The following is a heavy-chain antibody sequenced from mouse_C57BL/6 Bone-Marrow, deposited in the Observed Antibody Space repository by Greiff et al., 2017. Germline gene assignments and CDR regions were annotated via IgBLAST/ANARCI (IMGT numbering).Heavy chain of an antibody. CDR2: INSDGGST. J-gene: IGHJ2*01. CDR1: EYEFPSHD. V-gene: IGHV5-2*01. D-gene: IGHD2-1*01. CDR3: ESLLSDY. Sequence: EVNVVESGAGLVQPGESLKLSCESNEYEFPSHDMSWVRKTPEKRLELVAAINSDGGSTYYPDTMEGPFIISRDNAEKTLYLQMNMLRSVDTALYYCESLLSDYWGQGTTLTVSS.